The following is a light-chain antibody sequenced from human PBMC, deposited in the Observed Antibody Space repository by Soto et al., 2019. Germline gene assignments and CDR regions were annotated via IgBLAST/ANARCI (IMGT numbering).Light chain of an antibody. CDR1: QSISRYY. Sequence: VLTQSPGTLSLSPGERATISCRARQSISRYYLAWYQHKPGQAPRLLMNGASSSATGIPHRFSGSGSGTDFTLTISSLEPEDCGVYYCQQYGGSPPYTFGQGTRLEIK. CDR2: GAS. V-gene: IGKV3-20*01. J-gene: IGKJ2*01. CDR3: QQYGGSPPYT.